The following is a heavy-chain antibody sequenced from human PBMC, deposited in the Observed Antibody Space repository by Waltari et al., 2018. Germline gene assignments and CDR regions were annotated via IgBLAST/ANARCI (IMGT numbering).Heavy chain of an antibody. J-gene: IGHJ4*02. CDR2: ITSGGGDT. D-gene: IGHD6-19*01. CDR1: GFTFRHYA. Sequence: QLLESGGGWRQAGGSLRLSCAASGFTFRHYAMGWVGQTPGKWPDGVVGITSGGGDTYYTDSVRCRFTISRDNSKNTVYLQMNSLRHEDTAVYYCAKEIYRIGGPCFDYWGQGVRVTVSS. V-gene: IGHV3-23*01. CDR3: AKEIYRIGGPCFDY.